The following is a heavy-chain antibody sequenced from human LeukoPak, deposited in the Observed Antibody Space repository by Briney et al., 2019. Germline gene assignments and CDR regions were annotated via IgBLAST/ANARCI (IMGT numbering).Heavy chain of an antibody. CDR1: GFTFSSYS. J-gene: IGHJ4*02. V-gene: IGHV3-48*02. Sequence: QPGASMRLSCAATGFTFSSYSMNWVRPAPGTGLGRVSYISSSSSTIYYADSVKGRLTISRDNAKSSLYLQMNSLRDEDTAVYYCARDATVRGVTPYYFDYWGQGTLVTVSS. CDR2: ISSSSSTI. CDR3: ARDATVRGVTPYYFDY. D-gene: IGHD3-10*01.